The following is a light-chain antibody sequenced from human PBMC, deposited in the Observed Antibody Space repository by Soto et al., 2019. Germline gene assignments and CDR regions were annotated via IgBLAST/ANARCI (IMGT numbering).Light chain of an antibody. CDR3: QTWGTDIVV. J-gene: IGLJ2*01. CDR1: TGHSTYA. V-gene: IGLV4-69*01. Sequence: VLTQSPSASASLGASVKLTCTLSTGHSTYAIAWHQQQPEKGPRYLMKVDSDGSHKKGGGIPDRFSGSSSGAERFLTISSLQSEDEADYYCQTWGTDIVVFGGGTKLTVL. CDR2: VDSDGSH.